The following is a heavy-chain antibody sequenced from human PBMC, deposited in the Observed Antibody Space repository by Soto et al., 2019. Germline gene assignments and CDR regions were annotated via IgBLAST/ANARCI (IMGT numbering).Heavy chain of an antibody. CDR2: IYYSGST. J-gene: IGHJ5*02. CDR3: ARTSYDSSGTAADP. V-gene: IGHV4-31*03. Sequence: SETLSLTCTVSGGSISSGGYYWSWIRQHPGKGLEWIGYIYYSGSTYYNPSLKSRVTISVDTSKNQFSLKLSSVTAADTAVYYRARTSYDSSGTAADPWGQGTLVTVSS. CDR1: GGSISSGGYY. D-gene: IGHD3-22*01.